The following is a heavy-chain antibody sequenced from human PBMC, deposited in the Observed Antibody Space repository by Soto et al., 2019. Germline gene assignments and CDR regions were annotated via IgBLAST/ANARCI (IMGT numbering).Heavy chain of an antibody. D-gene: IGHD4-4*01. Sequence: PSETLSLTCTVPGGALVSYYWSWMRQPPGKGLEWIGYVFYTGRANYNASLKSRVSISLDTSNYQFSLKLSSVTAADTAVYYCARDGDGRMTTNPYYYNGMDVWGPGTTVTVSS. J-gene: IGHJ6*02. CDR3: ARDGDGRMTTNPYYYNGMDV. V-gene: IGHV4-59*01. CDR2: VFYTGRA. CDR1: GGALVSYY.